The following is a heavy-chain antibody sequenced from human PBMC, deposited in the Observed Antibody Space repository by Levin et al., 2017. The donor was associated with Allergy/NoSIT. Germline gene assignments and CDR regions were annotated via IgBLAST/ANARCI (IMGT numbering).Heavy chain of an antibody. D-gene: IGHD3-9*01. J-gene: IGHJ3*02. V-gene: IGHV3-11*01. CDR2: ISSSGSTI. CDR1: GFTFSDYY. Sequence: GESLKISCAASGFTFSDYYMSWIRQAPGKGLEWVSYISSSGSTIYYADSVKGRFTISRDNAKNSLYLQMNSLRAEDTAVYYCASGPPWLLYTDDAFDIWGQGTMVTVSS. CDR3: ASGPPWLLYTDDAFDI.